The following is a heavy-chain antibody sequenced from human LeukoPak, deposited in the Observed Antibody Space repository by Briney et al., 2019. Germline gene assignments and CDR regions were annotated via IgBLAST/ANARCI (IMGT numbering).Heavy chain of an antibody. CDR2: IYYSGST. V-gene: IGHV4-4*02. J-gene: IGHJ4*02. CDR3: ARGGRSSSSAYFDY. D-gene: IGHD6-13*01. Sequence: GSLRLSCAASGFTFSNAWMSWVRQPPGKGLEWIGSIYYSGSTYYNPSLKSRVTISVDTSKNQFSLKLSSVTAADTAVYYCARGGRSSSSAYFDYWGQGTLVTVSS. CDR1: GFTFSNAW.